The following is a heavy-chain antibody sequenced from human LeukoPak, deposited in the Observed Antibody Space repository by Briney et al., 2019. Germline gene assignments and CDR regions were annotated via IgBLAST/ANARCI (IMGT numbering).Heavy chain of an antibody. CDR2: IYYSGST. CDR3: ASIYYYDSAPFDP. D-gene: IGHD3-22*01. CDR1: GGSISSSSYY. Sequence: PSETLSPTCTVSGGSISSSSYYWGWIRQPPGKGLEWIGSIYYSGSTYYNPSLKSRVTISVDTSKNQFSLKLSSVTAADTAVYYCASIYYYDSAPFDPWGQGTLVTVSS. V-gene: IGHV4-39*01. J-gene: IGHJ5*02.